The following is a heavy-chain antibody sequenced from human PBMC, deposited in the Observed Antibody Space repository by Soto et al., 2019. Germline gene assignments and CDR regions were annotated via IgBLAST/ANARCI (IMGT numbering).Heavy chain of an antibody. J-gene: IGHJ4*02. D-gene: IGHD1-1*01. Sequence: TSETLSLTCTVSGGSISSYYWSWIRQPPGKGLEWIGYIYYSGTTYCNPSLESRVTISVDTSKNQFALKLSSVTAADTAVYYCARLSTIFDYWGQGTLVTVSS. V-gene: IGHV4-59*08. CDR1: GGSISSYY. CDR3: ARLSTIFDY. CDR2: IYYSGTT.